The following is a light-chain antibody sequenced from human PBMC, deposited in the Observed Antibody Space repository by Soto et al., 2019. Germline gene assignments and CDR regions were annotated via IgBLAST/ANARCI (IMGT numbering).Light chain of an antibody. J-gene: IGLJ1*01. V-gene: IGLV2-14*01. CDR2: GVT. Sequence: QSALTQPASMSGSPGQSITISCTGTSSDVGGNNHDSWYQQHPGKAPKLIIYGVTNRPSGVSYRFSGSKSGNTASLTISGLQAEDEADYYCNSFAGSRGYVFGTGTKVTVL. CDR1: SSDVGGNNH. CDR3: NSFAGSRGYV.